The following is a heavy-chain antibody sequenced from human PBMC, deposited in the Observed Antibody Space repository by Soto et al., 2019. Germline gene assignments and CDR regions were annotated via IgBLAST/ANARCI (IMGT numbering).Heavy chain of an antibody. CDR2: IYHSGST. J-gene: IGHJ5*02. Sequence: SETLPLTCAVSGGSISSGGYSWSWIRQPPGKGLEWIGYIYHSGSTYYNPSLKSRVTISVDRSKNQFSLKLSSVTAADTAVYYCAREEQAYCGGDCRYNWFDPWGQGTLVTVSS. V-gene: IGHV4-30-2*01. D-gene: IGHD2-21*02. CDR1: GGSISSGGYS. CDR3: AREEQAYCGGDCRYNWFDP.